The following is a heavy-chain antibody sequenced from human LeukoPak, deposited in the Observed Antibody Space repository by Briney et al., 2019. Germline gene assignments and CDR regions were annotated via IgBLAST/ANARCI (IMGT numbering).Heavy chain of an antibody. CDR1: GFAFSAYA. J-gene: IGHJ4*02. CDR3: VPKGTEGY. Sequence: GGSLRLSCSASGFAFSAYAMHWVRQAPGKGLQYVSAISPTGDSTHYADSVKGRFSISRDNSKNTLYLQVSSLRPEDTAVYYCVPKGTEGYWGQGTLVTVSS. V-gene: IGHV3-64D*06. CDR2: ISPTGDST.